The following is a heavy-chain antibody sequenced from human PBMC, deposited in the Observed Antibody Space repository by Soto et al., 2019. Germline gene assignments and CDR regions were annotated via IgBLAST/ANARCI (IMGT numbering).Heavy chain of an antibody. J-gene: IGHJ2*01. V-gene: IGHV4-31*03. Sequence: QVQLQESGPGLVKPSQTLSLTCTVSGGSISSGGYYWSWIRQHPGKGLEWIGYFYYSGSTYYNPSLKSRVTISVDTSKNQFSLKLSSVTAADTAVYYCAREFATVTHNWYFDLWGRGTLVTVSS. CDR3: AREFATVTHNWYFDL. D-gene: IGHD4-4*01. CDR2: FYYSGST. CDR1: GGSISSGGYY.